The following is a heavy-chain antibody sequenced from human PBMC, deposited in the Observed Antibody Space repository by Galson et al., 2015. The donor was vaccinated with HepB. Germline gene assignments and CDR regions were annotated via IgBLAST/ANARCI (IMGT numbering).Heavy chain of an antibody. J-gene: IGHJ4*02. CDR3: ARDRVYEQF. CDR1: GDSISSGY. CDR2: MSYTERT. Sequence: ETLSLTCTVSGDSISSGYWSWIRQSPGKGLEWIGYMSYTERTYYNPSLKSRAPFAIDTSKNQFSLNLNSVTAADTAVYFCARDRVYEQFWGQGSLVTVST. V-gene: IGHV4-59*12. D-gene: IGHD5/OR15-5a*01.